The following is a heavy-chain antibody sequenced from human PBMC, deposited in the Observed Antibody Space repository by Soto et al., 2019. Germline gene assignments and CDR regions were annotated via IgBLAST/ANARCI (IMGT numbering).Heavy chain of an antibody. Sequence: QVTVKESGPVLVKPTETLTLTCTVSGFSLSNAGLGVSWIRQPPGKALEWLAHIFSNDEKSHSTSLKSRLTISKDTSKSQVVLIMTNMGPVDTATYYCASTYTTSWYWFDPWGQGTLVTVSS. V-gene: IGHV2-26*04. CDR1: GFSLSNAGLG. CDR2: IFSNDEK. CDR3: ASTYTTSWYWFDP. J-gene: IGHJ5*02. D-gene: IGHD6-13*01.